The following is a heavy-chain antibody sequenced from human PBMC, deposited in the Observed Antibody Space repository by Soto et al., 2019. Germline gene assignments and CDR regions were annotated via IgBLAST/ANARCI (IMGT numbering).Heavy chain of an antibody. CDR1: GYTFTTYG. D-gene: IGHD1-1*01. J-gene: IGHJ4*02. V-gene: IGHV1-18*01. CDR2: ISAHNGNT. CDR3: ARGRYGDY. Sequence: QVHLVQSGAEVKKPGGSVKVSRKGSGYTFTTYGITWVRQAPGQGLEWMGWISAHNGNTNYAQKLQGRVTVTRDTSTSTAYMELRSLRSDDTAVYYCARGRYGDYWGQGALVTVSS.